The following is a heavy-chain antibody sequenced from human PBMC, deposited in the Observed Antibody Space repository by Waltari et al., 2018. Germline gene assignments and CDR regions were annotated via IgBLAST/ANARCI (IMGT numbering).Heavy chain of an antibody. CDR3: ERGRSSSSDY. J-gene: IGHJ4*02. CDR2: INANSGGR. V-gene: IGHV1-2*02. CDR1: GYTLAGDY. Sequence: QVQLVQSGADVKNPGASVKVSCNASGYTLAGDYMRWVRQTPGQGLECIGWINANSGGRNDAKKFQSRVTMTRDTSISTAYMELSRLRSDETAVYYCERGRSSSSDYWGQGTLVTVSS. D-gene: IGHD6-6*01.